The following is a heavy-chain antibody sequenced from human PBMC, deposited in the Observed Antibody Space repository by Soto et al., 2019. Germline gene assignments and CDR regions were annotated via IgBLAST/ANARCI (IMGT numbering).Heavy chain of an antibody. CDR1: GFTFSSYG. D-gene: IGHD3-22*01. CDR2: ISYDGSNQ. CDR3: AKDTYYYDSSGYYHFDY. V-gene: IGHV3-30*18. J-gene: IGHJ4*02. Sequence: QVQLVESGGGVVQPGTSLRLSCAGSGFTFSSYGIHWVRQAPGKGLEWVADISYDGSNQHYVDSVKGRFTISRVNSKNSVYLQLNRLKAEALAVYYCAKDTYYYDSSGYYHFDYWGQGTLVTVSS.